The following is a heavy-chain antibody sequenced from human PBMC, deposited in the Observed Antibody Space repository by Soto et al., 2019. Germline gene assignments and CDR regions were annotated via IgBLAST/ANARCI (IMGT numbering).Heavy chain of an antibody. CDR1: GFTFSNYW. CDR3: ARGTIKAPGMDY. V-gene: IGHV3-74*01. J-gene: IGHJ4*02. D-gene: IGHD6-13*01. CDR2: VSPDGTTT. Sequence: EVQLVESGGGIVQPGGSLRLSCAVSGFTFSNYWMHWVRQAPGRGLVWVSRVSPDGTTTHYADSVKGRFTISRDNAMNTLHLQMNSLRAEDTAVYYCARGTIKAPGMDYWGQGTLLTVSS.